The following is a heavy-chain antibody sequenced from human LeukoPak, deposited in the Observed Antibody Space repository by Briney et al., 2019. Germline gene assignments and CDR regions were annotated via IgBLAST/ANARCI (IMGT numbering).Heavy chain of an antibody. CDR2: IIPIFGTA. J-gene: IGHJ4*02. V-gene: IGHV1-69*05. CDR3: ARGLIGELLN. D-gene: IGHD3-10*01. Sequence: ASVKVSCKASGGTFSSYAISWVRQAPGQGLEWMGGIIPIFGTANYARKFQGRVTITTDESTSTAYMELSSLRSEDTAVYYCARGLIGELLNWGQGTLVTVSS. CDR1: GGTFSSYA.